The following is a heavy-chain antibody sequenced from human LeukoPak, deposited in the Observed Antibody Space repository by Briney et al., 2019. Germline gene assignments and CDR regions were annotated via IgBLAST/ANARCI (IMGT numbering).Heavy chain of an antibody. CDR1: GGSISSYY. CDR2: IYYSGST. V-gene: IGHV4-59*01. D-gene: IGHD6-19*01. Sequence: PSETLSLTCTVSGGSISSYYWSWIRQPPGKGLEWIGYIYYSGSTNYNPSLKSRVTISVDTSKNQFSLKLSSVTAADTAVYYCARDKVDSSGWAEYNWFDPWGQGTLVTVSS. CDR3: ARDKVDSSGWAEYNWFDP. J-gene: IGHJ5*02.